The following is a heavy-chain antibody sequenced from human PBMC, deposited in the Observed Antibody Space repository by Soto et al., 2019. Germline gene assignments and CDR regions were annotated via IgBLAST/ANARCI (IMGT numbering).Heavy chain of an antibody. D-gene: IGHD5-18*01. CDR1: RGTFSSYA. V-gene: IGHV1-69*13. Sequence: VASVKVSFKASRGTFSSYAISWVRQAPGQGLEWMGGIIPIFGTANYAQKFQGRVTITADESTSTAYMELSSLRSEDTAVYYCARGGGPPSMVTLDYYYGMDVWGQGTTVTVSS. CDR2: IIPIFGTA. J-gene: IGHJ6*02. CDR3: ARGGGPPSMVTLDYYYGMDV.